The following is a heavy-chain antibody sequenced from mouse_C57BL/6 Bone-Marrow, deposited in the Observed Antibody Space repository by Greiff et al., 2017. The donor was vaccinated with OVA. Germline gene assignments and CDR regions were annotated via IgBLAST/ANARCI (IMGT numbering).Heavy chain of an antibody. V-gene: IGHV8-12*01. CDR1: GFSLSTSGMG. CDR2: IYWDDDK. Sequence: QVTLKVCGPGILQSSQTLSLTCSFSGFSLSTSGMGVSWIRQPSGKGLEWLAHIYWDDDKRYNPSLKSRLTISKDTSRNQVFLKSTSVDTADTATYYCARIDYYGSSYWYFDVWGTGTTVTVSS. D-gene: IGHD1-1*01. J-gene: IGHJ1*03. CDR3: ARIDYYGSSYWYFDV.